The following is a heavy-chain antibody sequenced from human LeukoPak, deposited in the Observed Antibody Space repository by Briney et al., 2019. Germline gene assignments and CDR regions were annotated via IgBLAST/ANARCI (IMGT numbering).Heavy chain of an antibody. CDR2: INHSGST. D-gene: IGHD3-3*01. CDR1: GFTFSDYY. J-gene: IGHJ6*02. Sequence: PGGSLRLSCAASGFTFSDYYMSWIRQPPGKGLEWIGEINHSGSTNYNPSLKSRVTISVDTSKNQFSLKLSSVTAADTAVYYCARVLVWSGPGMDVWGQGTTVTVSS. CDR3: ARVLVWSGPGMDV. V-gene: IGHV4-34*01.